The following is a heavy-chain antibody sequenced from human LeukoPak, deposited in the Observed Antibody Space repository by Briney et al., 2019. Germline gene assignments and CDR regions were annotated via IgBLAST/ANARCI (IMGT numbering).Heavy chain of an antibody. CDR1: GFTLSSYC. V-gene: IGHV3-20*04. J-gene: IGHJ2*01. Sequence: GGSLRLSCAASGFTLSSYCMSWVRQAPGKGLEWVSDINWNGGSTGYADSVKGRFTISRDNAKNSLYLQMNSLRAEDTALYYCARNGRPIVVEWYFDLWGRGTLVTVSS. CDR2: INWNGGST. D-gene: IGHD3-22*01. CDR3: ARNGRPIVVEWYFDL.